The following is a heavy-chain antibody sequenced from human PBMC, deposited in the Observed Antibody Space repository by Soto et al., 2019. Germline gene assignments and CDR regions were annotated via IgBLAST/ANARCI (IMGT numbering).Heavy chain of an antibody. J-gene: IGHJ4*02. V-gene: IGHV3-7*01. Sequence: GGSLRLSCAASGFTFSSYWMSWVRQAPGKGLEWVASIKQDGSEKYYVDSVKGRFTISRDNAKNSLYLQMNSLRAEDTAVYYCARYRRDGYNRLDYWGQGTLVTVSS. D-gene: IGHD5-12*01. CDR3: ARYRRDGYNRLDY. CDR2: IKQDGSEK. CDR1: GFTFSSYW.